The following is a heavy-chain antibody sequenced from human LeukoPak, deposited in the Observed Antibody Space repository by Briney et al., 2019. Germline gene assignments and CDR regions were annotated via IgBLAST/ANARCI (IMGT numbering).Heavy chain of an antibody. J-gene: IGHJ3*01. CDR1: GGSISSASYF. Sequence: SETLSLTCTVSGGSISSASYFWGWIRQPPGKGLEWIGTLYYGGSTYYNASLKSRVTMSGDTSRNQFSPRLYSVNAADTAVYYCAKAWVRYSDSSGLYAFDFWGRGTTVTVSS. D-gene: IGHD3-22*01. CDR2: LYYGGST. CDR3: AKAWVRYSDSSGLYAFDF. V-gene: IGHV4-39*01.